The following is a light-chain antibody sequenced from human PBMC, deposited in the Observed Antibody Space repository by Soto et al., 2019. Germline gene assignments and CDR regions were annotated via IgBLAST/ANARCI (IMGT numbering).Light chain of an antibody. CDR3: TSYAGGNNV. J-gene: IGLJ1*01. CDR2: EVN. Sequence: QSVLTQPPSASGSPGQSVTISCTGTSSDVGGYNYVPWYQQHPGNVPKLMVYEVNKRPSGVPDRFSGSKSGNTASLTVSGLQAEDEADYYCTSYAGGNNVFGTGTKLTVL. V-gene: IGLV2-8*01. CDR1: SSDVGGYNY.